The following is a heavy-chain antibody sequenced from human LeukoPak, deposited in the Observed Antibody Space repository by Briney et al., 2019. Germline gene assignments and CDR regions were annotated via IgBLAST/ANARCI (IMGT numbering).Heavy chain of an antibody. CDR3: ARGLKWSSSSHY. J-gene: IGHJ4*02. CDR1: GYTFTSYD. V-gene: IGHV1-8*03. Sequence: ASVKVSCKASGYTFTSYDINWVRQATGQGLEWMGWMNPNSGNTGYAQKFQGRVTITRNTSISTAYMERRSLRSEDTAVYYCARGLKWSSSSHYWGQGTLVTVSS. CDR2: MNPNSGNT. D-gene: IGHD6-6*01.